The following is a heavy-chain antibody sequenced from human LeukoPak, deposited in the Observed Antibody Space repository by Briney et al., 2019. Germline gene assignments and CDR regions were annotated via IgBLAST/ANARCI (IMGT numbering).Heavy chain of an antibody. CDR1: GNYW. CDR3: TTDKFYYYDSSGYYQPDY. V-gene: IGHV3-15*07. D-gene: IGHD3-22*01. Sequence: GGSLRLSCAASGNYWMHWVRQAPGKGLEWVGRIKRITDGGTIDYAAPVKGGFTISRDDSKNTLYLQMNSLKTEDTAVYFCTTDKFYYYDSSGYYQPDYWGQGTLVTVSS. CDR2: IKRITDGGTI. J-gene: IGHJ4*02.